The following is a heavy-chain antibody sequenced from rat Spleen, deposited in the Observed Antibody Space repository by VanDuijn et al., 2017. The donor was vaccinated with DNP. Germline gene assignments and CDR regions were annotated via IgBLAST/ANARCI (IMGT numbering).Heavy chain of an antibody. D-gene: IGHD4-3*01. CDR1: GFTFSDSA. V-gene: IGHV5S10*01. CDR2: IIYDGSHT. J-gene: IGHJ4*01. CDR3: ATFGGRDA. Sequence: EVQLVESGGGVVQPGNSLKLSCAASGFTFSDSAMAWVRQSPKKGLEWVATIIYDGSHTFYRDSVQGRFTISRDNAKTTLYPQMDSLRSDDTATYYCATFGGRDAWGQGTSVTVSS.